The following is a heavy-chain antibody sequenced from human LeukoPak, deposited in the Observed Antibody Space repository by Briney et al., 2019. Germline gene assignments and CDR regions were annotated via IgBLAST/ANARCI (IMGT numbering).Heavy chain of an antibody. D-gene: IGHD3-22*01. V-gene: IGHV3-9*01. CDR2: ISWNSGSI. Sequence: PGKSLRLSCAASGFTFDDYAMHWVRQAPGKGLEWVSGISWNSGSIGYADSVKGRFTISRDNAKNSLYLQMNSLRAKDTALYYCAKDRADSSGYYYDYWGQGTLVTVSS. J-gene: IGHJ4*02. CDR1: GFTFDDYA. CDR3: AKDRADSSGYYYDY.